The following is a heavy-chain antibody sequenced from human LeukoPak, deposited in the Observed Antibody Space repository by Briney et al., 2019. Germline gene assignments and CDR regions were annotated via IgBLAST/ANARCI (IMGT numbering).Heavy chain of an antibody. J-gene: IGHJ6*02. D-gene: IGHD1-26*01. V-gene: IGHV4-38-2*02. CDR1: GYSISSGYY. Sequence: TSSETLSLTCTVSGYSISSGYYWGWIRQPPGKGLEWIGSIYHSGSTYYNPSLKSRVTISVDTSKNQFSLKLSSVTAADTAVYYCARDTGSYYGYYYYGMDVWGQGTTVTVSS. CDR2: IYHSGST. CDR3: ARDTGSYYGYYYYGMDV.